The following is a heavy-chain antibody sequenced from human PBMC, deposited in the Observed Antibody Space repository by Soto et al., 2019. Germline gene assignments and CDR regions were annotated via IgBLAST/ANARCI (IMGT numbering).Heavy chain of an antibody. D-gene: IGHD2-2*01. J-gene: IGHJ6*02. CDR1: GFTFSSYG. CDR3: AKDLFVGYCSSTSCAPSHYGMDV. CDR2: ISYDGSNK. Sequence: GGSLRLSCAASGFTFSSYGMHWVRQAPGKGLEWVAVISYDGSNKYYADSVKGRFTISRDNSKNTLYLQMNSLRAEDTAVYYCAKDLFVGYCSSTSCAPSHYGMDVWGQGTTVTVSS. V-gene: IGHV3-30*18.